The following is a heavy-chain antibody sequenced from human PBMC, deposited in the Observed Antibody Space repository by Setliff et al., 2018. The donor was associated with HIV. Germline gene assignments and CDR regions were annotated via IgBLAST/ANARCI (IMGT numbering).Heavy chain of an antibody. CDR2: IYKGGST. Sequence: SETLSLTCVVSGYSISSSYWWGWIRQPPGKGLEWIGWIGYIYKGGSTYYNPSLKSRVTMSEDTSKNQFSLKLRSVTAVDTAVYYCAGSALWFGEADWYFDLWGRGTLVTVSS. V-gene: IGHV4-28*01. J-gene: IGHJ2*01. CDR1: GYSISSSYW. D-gene: IGHD3-10*01. CDR3: AGSALWFGEADWYFDL.